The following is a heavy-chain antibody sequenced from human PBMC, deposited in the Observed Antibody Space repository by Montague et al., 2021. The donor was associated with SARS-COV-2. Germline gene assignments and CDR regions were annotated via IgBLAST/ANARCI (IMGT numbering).Heavy chain of an antibody. J-gene: IGHJ3*02. Sequence: SLRLSGAASGFTVSRNYMSWVRQAPGKGLEWVSVLYSGVSTYYADSVKXRFTISRDNSKNTLYLQMHSLRAEDTAVYSCARVGYSYGQVASAFDIWGQGTMVTVSS. CDR1: GFTVSRNY. V-gene: IGHV3-66*01. D-gene: IGHD5-18*01. CDR2: LYSGVST. CDR3: ARVGYSYGQVASAFDI.